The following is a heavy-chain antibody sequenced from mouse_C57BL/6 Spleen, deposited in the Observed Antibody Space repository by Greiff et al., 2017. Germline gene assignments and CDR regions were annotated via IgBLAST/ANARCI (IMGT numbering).Heavy chain of an antibody. CDR1: GFSFNTYA. Sequence: EVHLVESGGGLVQPKGSLKLSCAASGFSFNTYAMNWVRQAPGKGLEWVARIRSKSNNYATYYADSVKDRFTISRDDSESMLYLQMNNLKTEDTAMYYCVRRLYYDYDGFAYWGQGTLVTVSA. D-gene: IGHD2-4*01. J-gene: IGHJ3*01. CDR2: IRSKSNNYAT. V-gene: IGHV10-1*01. CDR3: VRRLYYDYDGFAY.